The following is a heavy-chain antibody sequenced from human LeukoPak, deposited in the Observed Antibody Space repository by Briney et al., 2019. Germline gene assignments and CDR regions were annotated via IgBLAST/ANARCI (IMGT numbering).Heavy chain of an antibody. CDR3: ATADKWEPLDY. J-gene: IGHJ4*02. V-gene: IGHV1-24*01. CDR1: GVSLSATS. D-gene: IGHD1-26*01. Sequence: VKVSCKVSGVSLSATSIHWVRQAPGQWLEWMGGFDPEDGESIFAQSFQGRFSMTEDTSTDTAYMELRSLRLEDTAVYYCATADKWEPLDYWGQGALVTVSS. CDR2: FDPEDGES.